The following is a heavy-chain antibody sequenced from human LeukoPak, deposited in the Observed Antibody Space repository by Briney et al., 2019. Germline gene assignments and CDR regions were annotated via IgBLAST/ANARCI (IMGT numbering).Heavy chain of an antibody. V-gene: IGHV3-21*01. CDR1: GFTFSSYS. CDR3: ARVTAGGSYFNY. Sequence: GGSLRLSCAASGFTFSSYSMNWVRQAPGKGLEWVSSISSSSSYIYYADSVKGRFTISRDNAKNSLYLQMNSLRAEDTAVYYCARVTAGGSYFNYWGQGTLVTVSS. CDR2: ISSSSSYI. D-gene: IGHD1-26*01. J-gene: IGHJ4*02.